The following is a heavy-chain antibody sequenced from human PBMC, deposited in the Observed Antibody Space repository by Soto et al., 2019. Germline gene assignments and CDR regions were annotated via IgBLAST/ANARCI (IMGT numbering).Heavy chain of an antibody. Sequence: GGSLRLSCAAPGFTFSSYAMHWVRQAPGKGLEWVAVISYDGSNKYYADSVKGRFTISRDNSKNTLYLQMNSLRAEDTAVYYCARTTRLRFLEWLSEFDYWGQGTLVTVSS. CDR1: GFTFSSYA. V-gene: IGHV3-30-3*01. CDR3: ARTTRLRFLEWLSEFDY. D-gene: IGHD3-3*01. J-gene: IGHJ4*02. CDR2: ISYDGSNK.